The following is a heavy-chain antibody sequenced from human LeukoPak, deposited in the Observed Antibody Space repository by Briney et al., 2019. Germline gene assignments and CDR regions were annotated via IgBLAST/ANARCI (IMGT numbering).Heavy chain of an antibody. Sequence: PSETLSLTCAVSGGSISSYYWTWIRQPPGKGLEWIGFTGNTNSNPSLKSRVIISLETSKNQFSLKLYSLTAPDTAVYFCAAGWGIDSFDFWGHGTMVIVSS. CDR1: GGSISSYY. J-gene: IGHJ3*01. D-gene: IGHD6-19*01. CDR3: AAGWGIDSFDF. CDR2: TGNT. V-gene: IGHV4-59*01.